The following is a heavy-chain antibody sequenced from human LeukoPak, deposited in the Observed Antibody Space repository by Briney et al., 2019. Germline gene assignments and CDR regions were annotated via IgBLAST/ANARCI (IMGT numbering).Heavy chain of an antibody. Sequence: PGGSLRLSCAASGFTFSSYAMHWVRQAPGKGLEWVAVISYDGSNKYYADSVKGRFTISRDNSKNTLYLHMGRLRIEDMAVYYCARRTVHCSGGTENSSYDGMDVWGQGTTVTVSS. D-gene: IGHD2-15*01. J-gene: IGHJ6*02. CDR2: ISYDGSNK. CDR3: ARRTVHCSGGTENSSYDGMDV. CDR1: GFTFSSYA. V-gene: IGHV3-30*14.